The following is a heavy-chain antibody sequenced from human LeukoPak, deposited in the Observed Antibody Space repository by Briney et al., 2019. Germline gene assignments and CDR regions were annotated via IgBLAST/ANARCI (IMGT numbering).Heavy chain of an antibody. D-gene: IGHD2-2*02. Sequence: SETLSLTCAVYGGSFSGYYWSWIRQPPGKGLEWMGEINHSGSTNYNPSLKSRVTISVDTSKNQFSLKLSSVTAADTAVYYCARYCSSTSCYSFYFDYWGQGTLVTVSS. CDR2: INHSGST. CDR1: GGSFSGYY. V-gene: IGHV4-34*01. J-gene: IGHJ4*02. CDR3: ARYCSSTSCYSFYFDY.